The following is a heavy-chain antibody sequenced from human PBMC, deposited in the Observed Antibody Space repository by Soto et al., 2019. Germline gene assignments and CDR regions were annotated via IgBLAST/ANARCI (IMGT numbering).Heavy chain of an antibody. Sequence: ASVKVSCKASGYTFTSYGISWVRQAPGQGLEWMGWISAYNGNTNYAQKLQGRVTMTTDTSTSTAYMELRSLRSDDTAVYYCARDVYYYDSSGYYHNWFDPWGQGTLVTVPS. D-gene: IGHD3-22*01. CDR2: ISAYNGNT. CDR1: GYTFTSYG. CDR3: ARDVYYYDSSGYYHNWFDP. V-gene: IGHV1-18*04. J-gene: IGHJ5*02.